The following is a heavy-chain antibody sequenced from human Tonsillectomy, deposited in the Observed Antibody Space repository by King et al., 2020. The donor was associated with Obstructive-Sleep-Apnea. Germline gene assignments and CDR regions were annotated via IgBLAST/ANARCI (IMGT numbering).Heavy chain of an antibody. Sequence: QLQESGPGLVKPSETLSLTCTVSGGSISSYYWSWIRQPPMKELEWIGYIYYSVSTNYNPSLKSRFTISVETSKNQFSLKLSSGTAAETAVYYCARLFTDAFDIWGQGTMVTVSS. J-gene: IGHJ3*02. CDR2: IYYSVST. CDR3: ARLFTDAFDI. CDR1: GGSISSYY. V-gene: IGHV4-59*08.